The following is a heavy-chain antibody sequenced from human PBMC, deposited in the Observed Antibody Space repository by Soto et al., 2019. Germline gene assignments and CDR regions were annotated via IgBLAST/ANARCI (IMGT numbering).Heavy chain of an antibody. CDR2: IDWDDDK. V-gene: IGHV2-70*04. CDR3: ARLTPPTTTMDIGYFDY. D-gene: IGHD2-2*03. Sequence: SGPTLVNPTQTLTLTCTFSGFSLSTSGMRVSWIRQPPGKALEWLARIDWDDDKFYSTSLKTRLTISKDTSKNQVVLTMTNVDPVDTATYYCARLTPPTTTMDIGYFDYWGQGTLVTVSS. CDR1: GFSLSTSGMR. J-gene: IGHJ4*02.